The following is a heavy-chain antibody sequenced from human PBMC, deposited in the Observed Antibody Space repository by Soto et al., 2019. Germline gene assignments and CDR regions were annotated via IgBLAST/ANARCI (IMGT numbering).Heavy chain of an antibody. CDR1: GYTFTSYG. CDR2: ISAYNGNT. CDR3: ARLVDDSGSYGTNFDY. D-gene: IGHD1-26*01. J-gene: IGHJ4*02. V-gene: IGHV1-18*01. Sequence: VQLVQSGAEVKKPGASVKVSCKASGYTFTSYGISRVRQAPGQGLEWMGWISAYNGNTNYAQKPKGRVTMTTDTSTSTAYIELRSLRSDDTAVYYCARLVDDSGSYGTNFDYWGQGTLVTVSS.